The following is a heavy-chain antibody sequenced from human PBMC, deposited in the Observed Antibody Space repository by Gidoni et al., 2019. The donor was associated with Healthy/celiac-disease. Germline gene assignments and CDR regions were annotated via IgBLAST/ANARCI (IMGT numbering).Heavy chain of an antibody. CDR2: ISYDGSNK. D-gene: IGHD3-22*01. J-gene: IGHJ3*02. CDR1: GFSCRSYG. CDR3: AKGGITMIDDAFDI. Sequence: QVQLVESGGGVVQPGRSLRLSCAASGFSCRSYGMHWVRQAPGKGLEWVAVISYDGSNKYYADSVKGRFTISRDNSKNTLYLQMNSLRAEDTAVYYCAKGGITMIDDAFDIWGQGTMVTVSS. V-gene: IGHV3-30*18.